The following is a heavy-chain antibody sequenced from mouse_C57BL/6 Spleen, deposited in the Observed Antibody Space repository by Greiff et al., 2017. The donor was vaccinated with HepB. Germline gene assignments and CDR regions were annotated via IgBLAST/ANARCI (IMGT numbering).Heavy chain of an antibody. Sequence: VQLQLSGAVLVKPGASVKLSCKASGYTFTEDTIHWVKQRSGQGLEWIGWFYPGSGSIQYNEKFKDQATLTADTSYSTVYMGLSRLPAEDSAVYFCARSLCYDYDGFAYWGQGTLVTVSA. J-gene: IGHJ3*01. CDR3: ARSLCYDYDGFAY. CDR2: FYPGSGSI. V-gene: IGHV1-62-2*01. CDR1: GYTFTEDT. D-gene: IGHD2-4*01.